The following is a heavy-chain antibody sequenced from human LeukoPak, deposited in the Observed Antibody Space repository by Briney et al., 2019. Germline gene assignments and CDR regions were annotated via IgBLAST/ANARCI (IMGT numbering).Heavy chain of an antibody. V-gene: IGHV4-4*07. CDR2: IYTSGST. Sequence: SETLSLTCTVPGGSISSYNRSWIRQPAREGLEWCGRIYTSGSTNYTPSLKSRVTMSVDTSKNQFSLKLSSVTAADTAVYYCARDPWRDYWGQGTLVTVSS. CDR1: GGSISSYN. J-gene: IGHJ4*02. CDR3: ARDPWRDY.